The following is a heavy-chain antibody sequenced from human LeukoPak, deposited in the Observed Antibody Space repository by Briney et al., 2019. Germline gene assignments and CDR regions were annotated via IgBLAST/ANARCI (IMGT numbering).Heavy chain of an antibody. CDR3: ARGFRAFDF. CDR2: ISSTSTSI. Sequence: GGSLRLSCAASGFTFSSHTMNWVRQAPGKGLEWVSSISSTSTSIYHADSVKGRFTISRDNTKNSLYLQMDSLRAEDTAVYYCARGFRAFDFWAQGTMVTVRS. V-gene: IGHV3-21*01. CDR1: GFTFSSHT. J-gene: IGHJ3*01.